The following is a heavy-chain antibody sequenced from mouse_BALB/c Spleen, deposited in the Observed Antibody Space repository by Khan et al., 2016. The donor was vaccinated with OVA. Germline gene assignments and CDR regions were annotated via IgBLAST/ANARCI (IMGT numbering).Heavy chain of an antibody. CDR2: IDPYYGGT. V-gene: IGHV1S135*01. J-gene: IGHJ4*01. CDR1: GYSFTGFN. D-gene: IGHD1-2*01. Sequence: VQPQQSGPELEKPGASVKISCKASGYSFTGFNMNWVMQSNGKSLEWIGNIDPYYGGTPYNQKFKGKATLTVDKSSSTAYMHLKSLTSEDSAVYYCARGGYGLPCAMDYWGQGTSVTVSS. CDR3: ARGGYGLPCAMDY.